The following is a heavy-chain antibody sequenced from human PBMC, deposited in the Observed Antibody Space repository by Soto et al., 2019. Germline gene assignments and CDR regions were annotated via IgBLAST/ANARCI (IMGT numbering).Heavy chain of an antibody. CDR3: ARHIITYYYGSGFRGWFDP. Sequence: PSETLSLTCTVSGGSISSSSYYWGCIRQPPGKGLEWIGSIYYSGSTYYNPSLKSRGTISVDTSKNQFSLKLSSVTAADTAVYYCARHIITYYYGSGFRGWFDPWGQGTLVTVSS. V-gene: IGHV4-39*01. D-gene: IGHD3-10*01. J-gene: IGHJ5*02. CDR2: IYYSGST. CDR1: GGSISSSSYY.